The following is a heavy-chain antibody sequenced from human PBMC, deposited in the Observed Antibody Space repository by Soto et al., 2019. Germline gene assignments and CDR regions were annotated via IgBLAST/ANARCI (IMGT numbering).Heavy chain of an antibody. CDR2: XYHSGST. D-gene: IGHD2-2*01. V-gene: IGHV4-4*02. CDR3: AGTTHRTAAMRPYYYYYMDV. J-gene: IGHJ6*03. Sequence: SETLSLTCXVSXGXISXXXWWXXVRQPPGKGLEWXXEXYHSGSTNYNPSLKSRVTISVDKSKNQFSLKLSSVTAADTAVYYCAGTTHRTAAMRPYYYYYMDVWGKGTTVTVSS. CDR1: XGXISXXXW.